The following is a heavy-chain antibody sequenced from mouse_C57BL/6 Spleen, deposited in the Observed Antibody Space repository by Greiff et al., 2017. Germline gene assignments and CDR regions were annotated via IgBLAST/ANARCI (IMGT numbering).Heavy chain of an antibody. V-gene: IGHV6-3*01. Sequence: EVKVEESGGGLVQPGGSMKLSCVASGFTFSNYWMNWVRQSPEKGLEWVAQIRLKSDNYATHYAESVKGRFTISRDDSKSSVYLQMNNLRAEDTGIYYCTEEKTGTGYFDYWGQGTTLTVSS. J-gene: IGHJ2*01. D-gene: IGHD4-1*01. CDR2: IRLKSDNYAT. CDR1: GFTFSNYW. CDR3: TEEKTGTGYFDY.